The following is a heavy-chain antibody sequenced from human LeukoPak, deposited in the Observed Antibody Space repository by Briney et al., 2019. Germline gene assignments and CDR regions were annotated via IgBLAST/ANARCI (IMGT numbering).Heavy chain of an antibody. V-gene: IGHV3-30*03. Sequence: GGSLRLSCAASGFSFSSYGMHWVRKAPGKGLEWVAVISYDGRNKYYADSVKGRFTISRDTSKNTLYLQMNSLRAEDTAVYYCASEDGHNPNLGFDYWGQGTLVTVSS. CDR1: GFSFSSYG. J-gene: IGHJ4*02. D-gene: IGHD5-24*01. CDR3: ASEDGHNPNLGFDY. CDR2: ISYDGRNK.